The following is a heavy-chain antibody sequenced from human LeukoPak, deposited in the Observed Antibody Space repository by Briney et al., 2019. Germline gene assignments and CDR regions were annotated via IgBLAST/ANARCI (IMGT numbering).Heavy chain of an antibody. CDR3: ARDGYSGIYNWSTH. D-gene: IGHD1-26*01. J-gene: IGHJ5*02. V-gene: IGHV4-34*01. Sequence: SETLSLTCAVYGGSFSRFYWGWIRQPPGKGLEWIGEINHSGSTNYNPSPKSRVTISVDTSKNQFSLKLSSVTAADTAVYYCARDGYSGIYNWSTHSGQGTLVTVSS. CDR2: INHSGST. CDR1: GGSFSRFY.